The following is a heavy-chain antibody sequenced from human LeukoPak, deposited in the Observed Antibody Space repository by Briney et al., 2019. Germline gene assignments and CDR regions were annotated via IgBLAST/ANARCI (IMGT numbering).Heavy chain of an antibody. Sequence: PSETLSLTCTVSGGSISSYYWSWIRQPPGKGLEWIGYIYYSGSTNYNPSLKSRVTISVDTSKNQFSLKLSSATAADTAVYYCARLNGRIAAAGTAVDYYYYGMDVWGQGTTVTVSS. V-gene: IGHV4-59*08. CDR3: ARLNGRIAAAGTAVDYYYYGMDV. CDR1: GGSISSYY. J-gene: IGHJ6*02. D-gene: IGHD6-13*01. CDR2: IYYSGST.